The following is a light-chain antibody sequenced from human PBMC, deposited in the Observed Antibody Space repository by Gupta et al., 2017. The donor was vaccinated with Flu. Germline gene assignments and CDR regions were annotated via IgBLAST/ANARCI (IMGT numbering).Light chain of an antibody. CDR1: QSVSSSY. CDR3: QKDGSSTWT. Sequence: EIVLTQSPGTLSLSPGQRATLSCRASQSVSSSYLGWYQQKPGQAPRLLIYGASRRATGIPDRFSGSGSGTDFTLTISRLEPEDFAVYYCQKDGSSTWTFGQGTKVGIK. CDR2: GAS. J-gene: IGKJ1*01. V-gene: IGKV3-20*01.